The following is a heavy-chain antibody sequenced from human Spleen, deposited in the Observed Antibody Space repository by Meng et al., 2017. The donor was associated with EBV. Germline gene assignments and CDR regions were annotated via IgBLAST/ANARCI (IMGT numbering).Heavy chain of an antibody. CDR1: GFIFSDSY. V-gene: IGHV3-11*01. D-gene: IGHD1-26*01. J-gene: IGHJ4*02. CDR2: ISNSGTTI. Sequence: VQLVQSGGXXXXPXXSLXLSCAASGFIFSDSYMSWIRQTPGKGLEWISYISNSGTTIKYADSVKGRFTISRDNAKNSLFLEMNSLRADDTAVYYCARGSGRWTFDYWGQGTLVTVSS. CDR3: ARGSGRWTFDY.